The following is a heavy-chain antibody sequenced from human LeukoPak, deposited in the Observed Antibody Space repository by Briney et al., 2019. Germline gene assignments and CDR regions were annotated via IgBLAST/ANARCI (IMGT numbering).Heavy chain of an antibody. CDR2: INQDASEI. Sequence: GSLRLSCAASGFTFSTYWMNWYRQAPGKGLEWVGNINQDASEINYVDSVSGRFTISIDNAKNSLHLQMNSLRAEDTAVYYCATDRDNSDWQKRFDSWGQGTLVTVSS. V-gene: IGHV3-7*01. J-gene: IGHJ4*02. D-gene: IGHD2-21*02. CDR1: GFTFSTYW. CDR3: ATDRDNSDWQKRFDS.